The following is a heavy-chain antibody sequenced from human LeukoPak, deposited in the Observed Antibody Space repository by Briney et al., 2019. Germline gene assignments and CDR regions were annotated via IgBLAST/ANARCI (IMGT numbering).Heavy chain of an antibody. J-gene: IGHJ4*02. V-gene: IGHV3-30*04. D-gene: IGHD3-9*01. Sequence: PGGSLRLSCAASGFTFSSYAMHWVRQAPGKGLEWVAVISYDGSNKYYADCVKGRFTISRDNSKNTLYLQMNSLRAEDTAVYYCARGDLLADDWLLSSESFDYWGQGTLVTVSS. CDR1: GFTFSSYA. CDR2: ISYDGSNK. CDR3: ARGDLLADDWLLSSESFDY.